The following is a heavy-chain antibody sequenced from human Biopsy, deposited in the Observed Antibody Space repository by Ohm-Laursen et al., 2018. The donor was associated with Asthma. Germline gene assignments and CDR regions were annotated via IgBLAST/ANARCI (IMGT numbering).Heavy chain of an antibody. V-gene: IGHV1-2*06. CDR3: ARDLGENFIWYPLIYFEY. J-gene: IGHJ4*02. CDR2: INPNSGGT. Sequence: ASVKVSCKTSGYTFIGYHIHWVRQAPGQGLEWMGRINPNSGGTNYAQKFQGRVTMTSDTSISTAYMELSRLRSDDTALYYCARDLGENFIWYPLIYFEYWGQGTLVTVSS. D-gene: IGHD6-13*01. CDR1: GYTFIGYH.